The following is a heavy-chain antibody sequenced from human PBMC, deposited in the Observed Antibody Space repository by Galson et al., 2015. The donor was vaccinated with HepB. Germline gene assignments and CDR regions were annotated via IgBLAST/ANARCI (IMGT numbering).Heavy chain of an antibody. CDR3: AREDGDCSGGSCQSGYYYGMDV. CDR2: ISYDGSNK. CDR1: GFTFSSYA. D-gene: IGHD2-15*01. V-gene: IGHV3-30-3*01. Sequence: SLRLSCAASGFTFSSYAMHWVRQAPGKGLEWVAVISYDGSNKYYADSVKGRFTISRDNSKNTLYLQMNSLRAEDTAVYYCAREDGDCSGGSCQSGYYYGMDVWGQGTTVTVSS. J-gene: IGHJ6*02.